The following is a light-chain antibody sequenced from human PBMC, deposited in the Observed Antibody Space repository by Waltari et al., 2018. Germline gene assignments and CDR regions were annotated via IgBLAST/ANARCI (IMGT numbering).Light chain of an antibody. CDR3: QMYVRLPVT. Sequence: EIVLTQSPGTLALSPGERATLSCRASQSVGRALAWYQQKPGKAPRLRIYDTSTRATGISDKVSGSGSGTDFSLTISRVEPEDFAVYFCQMYVRLPVTFGQGTKVEVK. CDR2: DTS. CDR1: QSVGRA. V-gene: IGKV3-20*01. J-gene: IGKJ1*01.